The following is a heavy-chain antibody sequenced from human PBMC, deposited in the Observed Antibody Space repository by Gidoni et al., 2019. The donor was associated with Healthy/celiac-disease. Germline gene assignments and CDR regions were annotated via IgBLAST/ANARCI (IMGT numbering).Heavy chain of an antibody. CDR2: MNPNSGNT. CDR3: ARAPQPTSVEWLLYRNNWFDP. CDR1: GYTFTSYD. J-gene: IGHJ5*02. V-gene: IGHV1-8*01. D-gene: IGHD3-3*01. Sequence: QVPLVQSGAEVKKPGASVKVSCKASGYTFTSYDINWVRQATGQGLEWMGWMNPNSGNTGYAQKLQGRVTMTRNTSISTAYMELSSLRSEDTAVYYCARAPQPTSVEWLLYRNNWFDPWGQGTLVTVSS.